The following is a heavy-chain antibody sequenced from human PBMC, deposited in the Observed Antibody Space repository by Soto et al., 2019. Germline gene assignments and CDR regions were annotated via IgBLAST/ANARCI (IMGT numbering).Heavy chain of an antibody. D-gene: IGHD6-13*01. V-gene: IGHV3-15*07. Sequence: GGSLRLSCAASGFTFSNAWMNWVRQAPGKGLEWVGRIKSKTDGGTTDYAAPVKGRFTISRDDSKNTLYLQMNSLKTEDTAVYYCTTEDSTGYSSSWSRPYYYFDYWGQGTLVTVSS. CDR2: IKSKTDGGTT. CDR1: GFTFSNAW. CDR3: TTEDSTGYSSSWSRPYYYFDY. J-gene: IGHJ4*02.